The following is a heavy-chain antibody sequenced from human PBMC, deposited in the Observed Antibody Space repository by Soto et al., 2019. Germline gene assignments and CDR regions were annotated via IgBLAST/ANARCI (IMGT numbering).Heavy chain of an antibody. CDR1: GGTFSSYA. Sequence: QVQLVQSGAEVKKPGSSVKVSCKASGGTFSSYAISWVRQAPGQGLEWMGGIIPIFGTANYAQKFQGRVTMTADESTSTAYMALSSLRSEDTAVYYCARDAVPGCGDYHLDYWGQGTLVTVSS. CDR2: IIPIFGTA. CDR3: ARDAVPGCGDYHLDY. D-gene: IGHD4-17*01. V-gene: IGHV1-69*12. J-gene: IGHJ4*02.